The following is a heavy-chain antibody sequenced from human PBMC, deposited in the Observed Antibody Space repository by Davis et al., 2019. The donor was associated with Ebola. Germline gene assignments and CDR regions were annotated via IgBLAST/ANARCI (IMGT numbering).Heavy chain of an antibody. J-gene: IGHJ4*02. Sequence: GGSLRLSCKGSGYSFISYWIGWVRQMPGKGLEWMGIIYPGDSDTRYSPSFQGQVTISADKSISTAYLQWSSLKASDTAMYYCARHMTARFYFDYWGQGTLVTVSS. CDR2: IYPGDSDT. D-gene: IGHD6-6*01. CDR3: ARHMTARFYFDY. V-gene: IGHV5-51*01. CDR1: GYSFISYW.